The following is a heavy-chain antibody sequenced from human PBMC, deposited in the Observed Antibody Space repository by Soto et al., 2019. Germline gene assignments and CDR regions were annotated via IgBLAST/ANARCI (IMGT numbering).Heavy chain of an antibody. CDR3: ARENSDSSGYYFTQTRTAYYYYGMDV. D-gene: IGHD3-22*01. V-gene: IGHV3-33*01. CDR1: GFTFSSYG. CDR2: IWYDGSNK. Sequence: GGSLRLSCAASGFTFSSYGMHWVRQAPGKGLEWVAVIWYDGSNKYYADSVKGRFTISRDNSKNTLYLQMNSLRAEETAVYYCARENSDSSGYYFTQTRTAYYYYGMDVWGQGTTVTVSS. J-gene: IGHJ6*02.